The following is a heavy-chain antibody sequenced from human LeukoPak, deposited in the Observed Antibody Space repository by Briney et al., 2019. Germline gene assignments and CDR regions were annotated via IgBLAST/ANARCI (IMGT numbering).Heavy chain of an antibody. CDR1: GFTFTDYS. D-gene: IGHD6-25*01. CDR3: ARDGSGFYYYYYMDV. Sequence: GGSLRLSCAASGFTFTDYSMTWVRQAPGKGLEWVASISTVSTYTFYSDSVKGRASITRDNAKNMSYLQMSSLSADDTAVYYCARDGSGFYYYYYMDVWGRGTTVTVS. CDR2: ISTVSTYT. J-gene: IGHJ6*03. V-gene: IGHV3-21*06.